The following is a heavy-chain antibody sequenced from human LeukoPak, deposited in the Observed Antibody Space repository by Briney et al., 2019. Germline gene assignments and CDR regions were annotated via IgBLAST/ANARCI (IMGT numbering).Heavy chain of an antibody. D-gene: IGHD2-15*01. Sequence: SETLSLTCTVSGGSISSYYWSWIRQPPGKGLEWIGYIYYSGSTNYNPSLKSRVTISVDTSKNQFSLKLSSVTAADTAVYYCARQRRYCSGGSCYDYYYYGMTSGAKGPRSPSP. J-gene: IGHJ6*02. V-gene: IGHV4-59*08. CDR2: IYYSGST. CDR3: ARQRRYCSGGSCYDYYYYGMTS. CDR1: GGSISSYY.